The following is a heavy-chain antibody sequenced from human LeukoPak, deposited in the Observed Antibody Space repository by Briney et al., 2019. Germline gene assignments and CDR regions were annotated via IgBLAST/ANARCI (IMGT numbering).Heavy chain of an antibody. J-gene: IGHJ6*04. D-gene: IGHD3-16*01. CDR3: AKGRLGDYYSMDV. CDR1: ELAFSGYV. CDR2: ISDSGDST. Sequence: GGSLRLSCAASELAFSGYVVSWVRDAPGKGLEWVSGISDSGDSTSYAESVKGRFTISRDNSKDTLYLQTNSLRAEDTAAYYCAKGRLGDYYSMDVWGKGTTVSVSS. V-gene: IGHV3-23*01.